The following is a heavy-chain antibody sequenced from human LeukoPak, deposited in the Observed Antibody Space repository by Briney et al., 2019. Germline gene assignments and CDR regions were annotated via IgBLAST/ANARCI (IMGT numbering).Heavy chain of an antibody. Sequence: SETLSLTCTVSGDSISSYYWSWIRQPAGKGLEWIGRIYTSGSTNYNPSLKSRVTMSVDTSKNQFSLKLSSVTAADTAVYYCARDYIGYSYGYGYFDYWGQGTLVTVSS. CDR3: ARDYIGYSYGYGYFDY. J-gene: IGHJ4*02. V-gene: IGHV4-4*07. CDR1: GDSISSYY. D-gene: IGHD5-18*01. CDR2: IYTSGST.